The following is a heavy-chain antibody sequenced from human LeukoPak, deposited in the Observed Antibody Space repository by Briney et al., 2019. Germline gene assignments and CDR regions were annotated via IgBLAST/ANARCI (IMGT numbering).Heavy chain of an antibody. V-gene: IGHV4-59*01. CDR1: GGSISRYY. J-gene: IGHJ6*03. CDR3: ARVSIAAGNYYYYYMDV. CDR2: ISYSGST. Sequence: SETLSLTCAVSGGSISRYYWTWIRQPPGKALEWIGYISYSGSTNYNPSLKSRVTISVDTSKNQFSLKLSSVTAADTAVYYCARVSIAAGNYYYYYMDVWGKGTTVTVSS. D-gene: IGHD6-6*01.